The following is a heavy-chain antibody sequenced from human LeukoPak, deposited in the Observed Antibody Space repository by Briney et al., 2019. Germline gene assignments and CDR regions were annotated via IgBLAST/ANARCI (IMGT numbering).Heavy chain of an antibody. J-gene: IGHJ4*02. V-gene: IGHV4-31*03. CDR2: IYYSGST. CDR3: ARGGDCTNGVCSDY. CDR1: GGSISSGGYY. Sequence: ASETLSLTCTVSGGSISSGGYYWSWIRQHPGKGLEWIGYIYYSGSTYYNPSPKSRVTISVDTSKNQFSLKLSSVTAADTAVYYCARGGDCTNGVCSDYWGQGTLVTVSS. D-gene: IGHD2-8*01.